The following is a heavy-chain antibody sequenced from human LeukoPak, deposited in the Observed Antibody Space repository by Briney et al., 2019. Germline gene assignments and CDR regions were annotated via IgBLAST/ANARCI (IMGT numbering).Heavy chain of an antibody. J-gene: IGHJ4*02. V-gene: IGHV3-7*01. D-gene: IGHD6-13*01. CDR2: IKQDGSEK. CDR1: GLRVSSYG. CDR3: AREWQGGIAAAGTRIEGDY. Sequence: PGPSLRLSCAVSGLRVSSYGMTSVRPPPGEGLEWVANIKQDGSEKIYVDSVKSRFTISRDNAENSLFLQMNSLRVEDTAVYYCAREWQGGIAAAGTRIEGDYWGQGTLVAVSS.